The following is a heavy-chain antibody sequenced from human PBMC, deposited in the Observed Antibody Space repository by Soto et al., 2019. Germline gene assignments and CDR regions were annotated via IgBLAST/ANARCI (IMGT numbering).Heavy chain of an antibody. CDR1: GGSISSGGYY. V-gene: IGHV4-31*03. D-gene: IGHD3-9*01. CDR2: IYYSGST. Sequence: SETLSLTCTVSGGSISSGGYYWSWIRQHPGKGLEWIGYIYYSGSTYYNPSLKSRVTISVDTSKNQFSLKLSSVTAADTAVYYCARVDILTGYYRSFDYWGQGTLVTVS. J-gene: IGHJ4*02. CDR3: ARVDILTGYYRSFDY.